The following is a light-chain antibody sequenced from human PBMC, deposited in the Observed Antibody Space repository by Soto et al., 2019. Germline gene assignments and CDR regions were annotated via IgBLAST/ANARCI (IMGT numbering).Light chain of an antibody. V-gene: IGLV2-8*01. CDR3: TSYVGNNNFV. CDR1: SGDVGGYNY. J-gene: IGLJ1*01. Sequence: QSVLTQPPSAAGSPGQSVTISFTGTSGDVGGYNYVSWYQQHPGKAPKLMIYEVSKRPSGVPDRFSGSKSGKTASLTVSGPQAEDEADYYCTSYVGNNNFVFGTGTQVTLL. CDR2: EVS.